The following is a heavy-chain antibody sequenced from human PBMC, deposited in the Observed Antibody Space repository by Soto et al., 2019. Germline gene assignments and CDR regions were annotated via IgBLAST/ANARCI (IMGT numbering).Heavy chain of an antibody. CDR3: ARARSRVVTLRWPSGWFDP. CDR2: ISYDGSNK. V-gene: IGHV3-30-3*01. CDR1: GFTFSSYA. J-gene: IGHJ5*02. Sequence: VGSLRLSCAASGFTFSSYAMHWVRQAPGKGLEWVAVISYDGSNKYYADSVKGRFTISRDNSKNTLYLQMNSLRAEDTAVYYCARARSRVVTLRWPSGWFDPWRQGTLVTVS. D-gene: IGHD2-21*02.